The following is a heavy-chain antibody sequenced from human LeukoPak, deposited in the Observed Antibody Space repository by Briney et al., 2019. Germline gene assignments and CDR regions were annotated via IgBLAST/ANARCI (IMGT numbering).Heavy chain of an antibody. Sequence: SETLSLTCTVSGGSISNKYWSWIRQPPGKGLEWIGYIYYSGITNYNPSLKSRVTILVDTSKNQVSLKLSSVTAADTAVYFCARDWGVGGRPGYMDVWGKGTTVTVSS. V-gene: IGHV4-59*01. CDR3: ARDWGVGGRPGYMDV. J-gene: IGHJ6*03. D-gene: IGHD6-6*01. CDR1: GGSISNKY. CDR2: IYYSGIT.